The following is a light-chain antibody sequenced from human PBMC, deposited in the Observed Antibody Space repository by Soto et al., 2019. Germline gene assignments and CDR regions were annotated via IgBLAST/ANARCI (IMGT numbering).Light chain of an antibody. CDR1: QSVSNN. Sequence: EMVMTQSPATLSVSPGERATLSCRASQSVSNNLAWYQQKPGQAPKLLIYGASTRATGIPARFSGSGSGTEFTLTISSLQSEDFAVYYCQQYDDWPPRGTFGQGTKVEIK. J-gene: IGKJ1*01. CDR2: GAS. V-gene: IGKV3-15*01. CDR3: QQYDDWPPRGT.